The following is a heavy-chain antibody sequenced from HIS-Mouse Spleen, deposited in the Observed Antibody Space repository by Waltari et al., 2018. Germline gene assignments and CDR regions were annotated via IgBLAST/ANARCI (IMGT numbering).Heavy chain of an antibody. CDR3: AREIPYSSSWYDWYFDL. CDR1: GGSISSSSYY. V-gene: IGHV4-39*07. D-gene: IGHD6-13*01. CDR2: IYYSGST. J-gene: IGHJ2*01. Sequence: QLQLQESGPGLVKPSETLSLTWTVSGGSISSSSYYWGWICQPPGKGLEWIGSIYYSGSTYYNPSLKSRVTISVDTSKNQFSLKLSSVTAADTAVYYCAREIPYSSSWYDWYFDLWGRGTLVTVSA.